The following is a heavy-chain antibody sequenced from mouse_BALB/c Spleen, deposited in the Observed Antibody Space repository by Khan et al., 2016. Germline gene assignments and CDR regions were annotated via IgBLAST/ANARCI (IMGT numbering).Heavy chain of an antibody. CDR2: INPDSSTI. CDR1: GFDFSRYW. D-gene: IGHD1-1*01. J-gene: IGHJ2*01. CDR3: ARLYYYDFSDY. Sequence: EVQLQESGGGLVQPGGSLKLSCAASGFDFSRYWMSWVRQAPGTGLEWIGEINPDSSTINYTPSLQDKFIISRDNAKDTLYRQMSKVRSEDTALYYCARLYYYDFSDYWGQGTTLTVSS. V-gene: IGHV4-1*02.